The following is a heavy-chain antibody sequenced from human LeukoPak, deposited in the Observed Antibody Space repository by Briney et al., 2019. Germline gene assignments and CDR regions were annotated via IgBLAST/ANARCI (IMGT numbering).Heavy chain of an antibody. V-gene: IGHV1-18*01. Sequence: ASVKVSCKASGYTFTSYGXXXXRQAPGQGXXXMGWISAYNDKTDYAQXLQGRVTXTTDTSTSTAYMELKSLRSDDTAVYYCARDFVTAGGTDYWGQGTLVTVSS. D-gene: IGHD6-13*01. CDR3: ARDFVTAGGTDY. J-gene: IGHJ4*02. CDR2: ISAYNDKT. CDR1: GYTFTSYG.